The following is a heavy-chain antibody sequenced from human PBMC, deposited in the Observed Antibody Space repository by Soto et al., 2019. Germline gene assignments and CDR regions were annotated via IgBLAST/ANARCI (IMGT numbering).Heavy chain of an antibody. J-gene: IGHJ3*02. CDR3: ARVRGDYGDYLNAFDI. D-gene: IGHD4-17*01. V-gene: IGHV1-46*03. CDR1: GYTFTSYY. Sequence: QVQLVQSGAEVKKPGASVKVSCKASGYTFTSYYMHWVRQAPGQGLEWMGIINPSGGSTSYAQKFQGRVTMTRDTSTSTVYMELSSLRSEDTAVYYCARVRGDYGDYLNAFDIWGQGTMVTVSS. CDR2: INPSGGST.